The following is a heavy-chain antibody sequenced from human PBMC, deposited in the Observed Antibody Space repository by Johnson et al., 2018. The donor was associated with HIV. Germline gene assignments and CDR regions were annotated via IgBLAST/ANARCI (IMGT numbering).Heavy chain of an antibody. CDR1: GFIFSSYW. CDR3: ARDLTARRSAFDI. V-gene: IGHV3-7*01. CDR2: IKQDGTEK. D-gene: IGHD6-6*01. Sequence: VQLVESGGGLIQPGGSLRLACEAFGFIFSSYWMSWVRQGPGKGLEGVASIKQDGTEKYYVDPVKGRFTISRDNAKNSLYLQMNSLRAEDRAVYYCARDLTARRSAFDIWGQGTMVTVSS. J-gene: IGHJ3*02.